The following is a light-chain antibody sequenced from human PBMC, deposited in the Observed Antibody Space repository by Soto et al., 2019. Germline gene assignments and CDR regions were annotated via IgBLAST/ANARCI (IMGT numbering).Light chain of an antibody. Sequence: QSALTQPASVSESPGQSITVSCTGTSSDVGGYNYVSWYQQHPGKAPKLMIYDVSDRPSGVSNRFSGSKSGNTASLTISGLQAEDEADYYCGSYASSSTLYVFGTGTKLTVL. CDR3: GSYASSSTLYV. J-gene: IGLJ1*01. V-gene: IGLV2-14*01. CDR2: DVS. CDR1: SSDVGGYNY.